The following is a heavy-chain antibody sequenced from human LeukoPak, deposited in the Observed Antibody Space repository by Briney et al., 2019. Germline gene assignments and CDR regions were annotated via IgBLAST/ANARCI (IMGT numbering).Heavy chain of an antibody. CDR3: ATSDLRFGFGDWFDP. CDR2: VNPNSGGT. CDR1: GYTFTGFY. Sequence: ASVKVPCKASGYTFTGFYIHWVRQAPGEGPQWMGWVNPNSGGTNYAKKFQGRVTLTRDTSITTAYMELSSLRSDDTAVYYCATSDLRFGFGDWFDPWGQGTLVTVSS. V-gene: IGHV1-2*02. J-gene: IGHJ5*02. D-gene: IGHD3-10*01.